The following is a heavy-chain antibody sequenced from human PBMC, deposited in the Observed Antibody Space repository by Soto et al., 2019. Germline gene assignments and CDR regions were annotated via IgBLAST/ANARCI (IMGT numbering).Heavy chain of an antibody. J-gene: IGHJ4*02. V-gene: IGHV1-46*01. Sequence: APVKVSGKAAGYTFTAYCMHWERQAPGQGLEWMGIVNPRGGGTNYAQRFQGRIAMTWDTSTSTVYMELSRLRSDDTAVYYCARAPYSSSSFFFDFWGQGTPVTVSS. CDR2: VNPRGGGT. CDR3: ARAPYSSSSFFFDF. D-gene: IGHD6-6*01. CDR1: GYTFTAYC.